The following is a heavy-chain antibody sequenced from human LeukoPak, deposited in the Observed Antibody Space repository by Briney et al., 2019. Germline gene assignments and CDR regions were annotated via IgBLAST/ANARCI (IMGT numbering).Heavy chain of an antibody. CDR3: AKDIGYMDV. Sequence: GGSLRLSCAASGFTVSSNYMSWVRQAPGKGLEWVSAISGSGGSTYYADSVKGRFTISRDNSKNTLYLQMNSLRAEDTAVYYCAKDIGYMDVWGKGTTVTVSS. V-gene: IGHV3-23*01. CDR1: GFTVSSNY. D-gene: IGHD3-16*02. CDR2: ISGSGGST. J-gene: IGHJ6*03.